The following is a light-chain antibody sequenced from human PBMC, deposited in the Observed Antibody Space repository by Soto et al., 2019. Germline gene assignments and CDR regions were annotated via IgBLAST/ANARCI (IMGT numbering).Light chain of an antibody. V-gene: IGLV2-14*01. CDR3: SSYTSSSTYV. CDR2: EVS. CDR1: SSDVGGYDY. Sequence: QSVLTQPASVSGSPGQSITISCTGTSSDVGGYDYVSWYQLHPGKAPKLMVFEVSNRPSGVSYRFSGSKSGNTASLTISGLQAEDEADYYCSSYTSSSTYVFATGTKVTVL. J-gene: IGLJ1*01.